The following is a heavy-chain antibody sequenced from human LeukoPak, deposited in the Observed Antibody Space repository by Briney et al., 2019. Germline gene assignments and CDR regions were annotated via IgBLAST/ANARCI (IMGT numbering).Heavy chain of an antibody. V-gene: IGHV1-18*01. CDR1: GYSFISYG. D-gene: IGHD3-16*02. Sequence: ASVKVSCKASGYSFISYGISWVRQAPGQGPEWMGWISGYNGNTNYAQKFQGRVTMTTDTSTSTAYMDLRSLRSDDTAVYYCATVDGLITFGGVIGGGYFDYWGQGTLVTVSS. CDR3: ATVDGLITFGGVIGGGYFDY. CDR2: ISGYNGNT. J-gene: IGHJ4*02.